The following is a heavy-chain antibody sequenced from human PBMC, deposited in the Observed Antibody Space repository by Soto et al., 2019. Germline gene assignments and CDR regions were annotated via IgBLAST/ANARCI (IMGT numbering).Heavy chain of an antibody. D-gene: IGHD3-10*01. Sequence: ASVKVSCKASGYTFTSYDINWVRQATGQGLEWVGWMNPNSGNTGYAQKFQGRVTMTRNTSISTAYMELSSLRSEDTAVYYCARVWTVGGYYYYGMDVWGQGTTVTVSS. CDR3: ARVWTVGGYYYYGMDV. CDR2: MNPNSGNT. CDR1: GYTFTSYD. J-gene: IGHJ6*02. V-gene: IGHV1-8*01.